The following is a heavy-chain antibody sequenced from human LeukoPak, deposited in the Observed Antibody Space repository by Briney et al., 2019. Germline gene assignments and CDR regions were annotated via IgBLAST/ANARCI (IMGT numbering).Heavy chain of an antibody. J-gene: IGHJ4*02. D-gene: IGHD5-12*01. CDR1: GGSIISYF. Sequence: TSETLSLTGTVSGGSIISYFWSWIRQPPGKGPEWIGYIFDSGTTNYNPSTNYNPSLKSRVTVSLDTSKNHFSLKLSSVTAADTAVYFCARGGVTTIAQYDYWGQGILVTVSS. CDR2: IFDSGTTNYNPST. V-gene: IGHV4-59*01. CDR3: ARGGVTTIAQYDY.